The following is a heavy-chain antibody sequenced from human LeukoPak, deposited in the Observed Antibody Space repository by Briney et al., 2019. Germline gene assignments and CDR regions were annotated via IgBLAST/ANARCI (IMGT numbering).Heavy chain of an antibody. V-gene: IGHV3-48*04. Sequence: PGGSLRLSCAASGFTFSSYSMNWVRQAPGKGLEWVSYISSRSSTIYYADSVKGRFTISRDNARNSLYLQMNSLKTEDTAVYYCTARSDFWSGYYTTQNFDYWGQGTLVTVSS. J-gene: IGHJ4*02. CDR3: TARSDFWSGYYTTQNFDY. D-gene: IGHD3-3*01. CDR1: GFTFSSYS. CDR2: ISSRSSTI.